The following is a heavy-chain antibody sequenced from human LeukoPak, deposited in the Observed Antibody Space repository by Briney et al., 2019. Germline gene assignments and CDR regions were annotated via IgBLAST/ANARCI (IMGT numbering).Heavy chain of an antibody. J-gene: IGHJ3*02. CDR3: AKVSGDIVVVVADDAFDI. D-gene: IGHD2-15*01. CDR2: ISGSGGST. CDR1: GFTFSSRDW. V-gene: IGHV3-23*01. Sequence: GGSLRLSCAVSGFTFSSRDWMTWVRQAPGKGLEWVSAISGSGGSTYYADSVKGRFTISRDNSKNTLYLQMNSLRAEDTAVYYCAKVSGDIVVVVADDAFDIWGQGTMVTVSS.